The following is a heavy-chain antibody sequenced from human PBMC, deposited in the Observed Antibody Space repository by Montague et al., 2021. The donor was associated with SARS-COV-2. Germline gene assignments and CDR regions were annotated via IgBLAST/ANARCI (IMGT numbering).Heavy chain of an antibody. V-gene: IGHV4-59*01. J-gene: IGHJ6*02. Sequence: SETLSLTCTVSGDSIISFYWTWVRQSPGKGLEWIGNVYYTGNTKYNPSLEGRVTISVDTSKSQFSLKLSSVTAADTAVYYCARDQANYGLDVWGQGATVTVSS. CDR2: VYYTGNT. CDR3: ARDQANYGLDV. CDR1: GDSIISFY.